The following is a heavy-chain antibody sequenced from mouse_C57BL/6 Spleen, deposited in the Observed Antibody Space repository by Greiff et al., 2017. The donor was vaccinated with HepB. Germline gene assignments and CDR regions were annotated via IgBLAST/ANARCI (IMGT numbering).Heavy chain of an antibody. J-gene: IGHJ4*01. V-gene: IGHV5-4*01. CDR3: ARDTDSSYYAMDY. Sequence: EVTLVESGGGLVKPGGSLKLSCAASGFTFSSYAMSWVRQTPEKRLEWVATISDGGSYTYYPDNVKGRFTISRDNAKNNLYLQMSHLKSEDTAMYYCARDTDSSYYAMDYWGQGTSVTVSS. CDR2: ISDGGSYT. CDR1: GFTFSSYA. D-gene: IGHD2-12*01.